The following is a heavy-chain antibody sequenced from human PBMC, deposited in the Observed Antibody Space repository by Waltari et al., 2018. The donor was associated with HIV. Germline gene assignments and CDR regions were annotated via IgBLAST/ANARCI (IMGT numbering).Heavy chain of an antibody. CDR1: GFSLTTSGMC. CDR3: ARGRLQHDF. D-gene: IGHD2-15*01. J-gene: IGHJ4*02. CDR2: IDWDDDK. Sequence: QVTLRESGPALVKPTQTLTLTFTFSGFSLTTSGMCVSWIRQPPGKALEWLARIDWDDDKYYTTSLKTRLTISRDTSKNQVVLTMTNMAPVDTATYFCARGRLQHDFWGQGTLVTVSS. V-gene: IGHV2-70*15.